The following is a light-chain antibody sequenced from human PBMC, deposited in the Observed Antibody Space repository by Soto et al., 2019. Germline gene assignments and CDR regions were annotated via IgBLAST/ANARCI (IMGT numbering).Light chain of an antibody. V-gene: IGKV3-11*01. CDR3: QQRSIWPPLT. CDR1: QSVSSF. CDR2: DAS. Sequence: EIVLTQSPATLSLSPGERATLSCRASQSVSSFLAWYQQKPGQAPRLLIFDASNRATGIPARFSGSGSGTDFTLTISSLEPEDFAVYYCQQRSIWPPLTVGGGTKVEIK. J-gene: IGKJ4*01.